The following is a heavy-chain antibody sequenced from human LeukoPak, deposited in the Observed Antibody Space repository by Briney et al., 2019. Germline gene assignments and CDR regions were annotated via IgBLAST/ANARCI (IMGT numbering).Heavy chain of an antibody. CDR3: ARDGGGYSYGQPFGY. J-gene: IGHJ4*02. V-gene: IGHV1-18*01. Sequence: ASVKVSCKASGYTFTSYGISWVRQAPGQGLEWMGWISAYNGNTNYAQKLQGRVTMTTDTPTSTAYMELRSLRSDDTAVYYCARDGGGYSYGQPFGYWGQGTLVTVSS. D-gene: IGHD5-18*01. CDR1: GYTFTSYG. CDR2: ISAYNGNT.